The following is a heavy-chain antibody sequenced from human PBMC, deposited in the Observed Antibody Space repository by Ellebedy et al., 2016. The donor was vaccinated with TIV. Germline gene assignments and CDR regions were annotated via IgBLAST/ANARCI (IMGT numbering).Heavy chain of an antibody. Sequence: PGGSLRLSCAVSGFTFRDYWMHWVRQAPGKGLEGVAVISGDGANTHFADSVKGRFTISRDNSKNTVSLQMISLRAEDTAIYYCAKAMAGRYSYGYNDYWGQGTLVTVSS. CDR1: GFTFRDYW. D-gene: IGHD5-18*01. CDR2: ISGDGANT. J-gene: IGHJ4*02. CDR3: AKAMAGRYSYGYNDY. V-gene: IGHV3-23*01.